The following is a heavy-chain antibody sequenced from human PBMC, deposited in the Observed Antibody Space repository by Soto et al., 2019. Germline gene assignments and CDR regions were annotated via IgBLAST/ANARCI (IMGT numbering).Heavy chain of an antibody. CDR3: ARVHPAAIIPDY. CDR1: GFTFSDYY. CDR2: ISSSSSYT. V-gene: IGHV3-11*06. Sequence: GGSLRVSCAASGFTFSDYYMSWILQAPGKGLEWVSYISSSSSYTNYADSVKGRFTISRDNAKKSLYLQMNSLRAEDTAVYYCARVHPAAIIPDYWGQGTLVTVSS. J-gene: IGHJ4*02. D-gene: IGHD2-2*02.